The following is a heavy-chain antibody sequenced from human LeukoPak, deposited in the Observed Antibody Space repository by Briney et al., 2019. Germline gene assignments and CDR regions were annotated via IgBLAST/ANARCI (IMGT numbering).Heavy chain of an antibody. Sequence: SETLSLTCTVSGGSISSYYWSWIRQPPGKGLEWIGYIYYSGSTNYNPSLKSRVTISVDTSKNQFSLKLSSVTAADTAVYYCARHGTIFGDDALDIWGQGTMVTVSS. J-gene: IGHJ3*02. CDR2: IYYSGST. CDR1: GGSISSYY. D-gene: IGHD3-3*01. V-gene: IGHV4-59*01. CDR3: ARHGTIFGDDALDI.